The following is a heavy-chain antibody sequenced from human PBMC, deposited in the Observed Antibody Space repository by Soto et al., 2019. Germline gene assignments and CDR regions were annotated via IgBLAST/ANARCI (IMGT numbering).Heavy chain of an antibody. CDR2: ISYDGSNK. J-gene: IGHJ6*02. CDR3: ARGGYYDGSVYYPYYYYGMDL. CDR1: GFTFSSYA. D-gene: IGHD3-22*01. Sequence: QVQLVESGGGVVQPGRSLRLSCAASGFTFSSYAMHWVRQAPGKGLEWVAVISYDGSNKYYADSVKGRFTISRDNSKNTMYLKVNSLGAEDTAVYCCARGGYYDGSVYYPYYYYGMDLWGQGTTV. V-gene: IGHV3-30-3*01.